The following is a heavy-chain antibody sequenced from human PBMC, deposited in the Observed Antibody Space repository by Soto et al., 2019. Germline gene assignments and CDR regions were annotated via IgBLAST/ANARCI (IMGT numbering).Heavy chain of an antibody. CDR3: ARSGYSYGPNPLLY. CDR1: GGSISSGGYY. Sequence: QVQLQESGPGLVKPSQTLSLTCTVSGGSISSGGYYWSWIRQHPGKGLEWIGYIYYSGSTYYNPSLKSTVTISVDTSKNQFSLKLSSVTAADTAVYYCARSGYSYGPNPLLYWGQGTLVTVSS. CDR2: IYYSGST. V-gene: IGHV4-31*01. D-gene: IGHD5-18*01. J-gene: IGHJ4*02.